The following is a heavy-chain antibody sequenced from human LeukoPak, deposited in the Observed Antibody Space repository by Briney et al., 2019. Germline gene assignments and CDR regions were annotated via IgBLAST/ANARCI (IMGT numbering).Heavy chain of an antibody. V-gene: IGHV1-69*05. D-gene: IGHD2-15*01. CDR3: AKGGPHLDY. Sequence: ASVTVSCKASGGTFSSYAISWVRQAPGQGLEWMGGIIPIFGTANYAQKFQGRVTITRDTSASTAYMELSSLRSEDTAVYYCAKGGPHLDYWGQGTLVTVSS. CDR2: IIPIFGTA. J-gene: IGHJ4*02. CDR1: GGTFSSYA.